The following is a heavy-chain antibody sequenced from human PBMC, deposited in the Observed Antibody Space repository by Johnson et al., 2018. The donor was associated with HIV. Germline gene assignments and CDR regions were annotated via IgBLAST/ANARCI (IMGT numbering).Heavy chain of an antibody. J-gene: IGHJ3*02. CDR1: GFTFDDYG. CDR3: ARDRGWGVIDAVDI. D-gene: IGHD3-16*02. Sequence: VQLVESGGGLVQPGGSLRLSCAASGFTFDDYGMSWVRQPPGKGLEWVSGIDWNGGNSGYADSVKGRFTISRDNAKNSLYLQMNSLRAEDTALYYCARDRGWGVIDAVDIWGQGTMVSVSS. CDR2: IDWNGGNS. V-gene: IGHV3-20*04.